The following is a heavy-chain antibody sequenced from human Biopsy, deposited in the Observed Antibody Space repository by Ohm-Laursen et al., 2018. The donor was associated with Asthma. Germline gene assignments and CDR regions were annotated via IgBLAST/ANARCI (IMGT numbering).Heavy chain of an antibody. CDR2: LIPVLGTP. CDR3: ARGYSGSDRIVYYYSGLEV. J-gene: IGHJ6*02. Sequence: SSVKVSCKASGGTFGNYAISWVRQAPGLGLEWMGGLIPVLGTPDHAQMFEGRVTITADESTSTACMELSSLSSEDTAVYYCARGYSGSDRIVYYYSGLEVWGQGTTVTVSS. V-gene: IGHV1-69*01. CDR1: GGTFGNYA. D-gene: IGHD5-12*01.